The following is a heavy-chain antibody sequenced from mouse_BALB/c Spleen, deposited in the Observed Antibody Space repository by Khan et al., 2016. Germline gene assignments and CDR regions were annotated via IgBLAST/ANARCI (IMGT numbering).Heavy chain of an antibody. J-gene: IGHJ3*01. V-gene: IGHV5-12*02. D-gene: IGHD1-1*01. CDR2: ISNGGGST. CDR3: ARHYGSSFAY. Sequence: EVELVESGGGLVQPGGSLKLSCATSGFTFSDYYMYWVRQTPEKRLEWVAYISNGGGSTYYPDTVKGRFTISRDNAKNTPYLQMSRLKSEDTAMYYCARHYGSSFAYWGQGTLVTVSA. CDR1: GFTFSDYY.